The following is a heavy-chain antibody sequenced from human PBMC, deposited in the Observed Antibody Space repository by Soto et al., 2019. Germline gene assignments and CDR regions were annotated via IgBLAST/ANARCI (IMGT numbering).Heavy chain of an antibody. J-gene: IGHJ4*02. D-gene: IGHD3-3*01. CDR1: GGSISSSSYY. CDR2: IYYSGST. V-gene: IGHV4-39*01. CDR3: ARQDYDFWSGYLYYFDY. Sequence: SETLSLTCTVSGGSISSSSYYWGWIRQPPGKGLEWIGSIYYSGSTYYNPSLKSRVTISVDTSKNQFSLKLSSVTAADTAVYYCARQDYDFWSGYLYYFDYWGQGTLVTVSS.